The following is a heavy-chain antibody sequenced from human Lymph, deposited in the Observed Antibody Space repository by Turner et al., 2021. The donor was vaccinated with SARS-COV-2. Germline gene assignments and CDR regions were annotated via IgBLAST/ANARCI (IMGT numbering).Heavy chain of an antibody. Sequence: QVQLVQSGAEVKKPGSSVKVSCKASGGTFSSYAISGVRQAPGQGLEWMGGIIPILRIATYAKKFQGRVTITADKSTSTAYMELSSLRSEDTAVFYCARVVGGFGELGYYYYYGMDVWGQGTTVTVSS. CDR1: GGTFSSYA. V-gene: IGHV1-69*10. J-gene: IGHJ6*02. CDR2: IIPILRIA. D-gene: IGHD3-10*01. CDR3: ARVVGGFGELGYYYYYGMDV.